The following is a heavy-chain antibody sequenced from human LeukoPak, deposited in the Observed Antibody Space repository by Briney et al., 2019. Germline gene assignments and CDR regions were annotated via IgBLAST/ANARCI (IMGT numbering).Heavy chain of an antibody. D-gene: IGHD6-19*01. CDR1: GGSFSGYY. Sequence: SGTLSLTCAVYGGSFSGYYWSWIRQPPGKGLEWIGEINHSGSTNYNPSLKSRVTISVDTSKNQFSLKLSSVTAADTAVYYCARESVAGKDYWGQGTLVTVSS. CDR3: ARESVAGKDY. V-gene: IGHV4-34*01. J-gene: IGHJ4*02. CDR2: INHSGST.